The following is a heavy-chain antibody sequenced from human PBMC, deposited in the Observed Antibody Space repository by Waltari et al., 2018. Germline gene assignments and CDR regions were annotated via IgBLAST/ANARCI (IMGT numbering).Heavy chain of an antibody. CDR3: ARHGARAVAGTAWFDP. V-gene: IGHV5-51*01. Sequence: EVQLVQSGAEVKKPGESLKISCKGSGYSFTSYWIGWVRQMPGKGLEWMGIIYPGDSDTRYSPSFQGQVTISADKSISTAYLQWSSLKASDTAMYYCARHGARAVAGTAWFDPWGQGTLVTVSS. CDR2: IYPGDSDT. CDR1: GYSFTSYW. J-gene: IGHJ5*02. D-gene: IGHD6-19*01.